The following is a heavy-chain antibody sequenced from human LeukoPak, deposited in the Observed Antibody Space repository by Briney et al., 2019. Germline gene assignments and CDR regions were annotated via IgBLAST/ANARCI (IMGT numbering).Heavy chain of an antibody. CDR3: ARGGGLDV. CDR2: IKHNGNVN. J-gene: IGHJ6*02. D-gene: IGHD3-16*01. CDR1: GCTFSSYG. Sequence: GSLRLSCAASGCTFSSYGMNWARQAPGKGLEWVASIKHNGNVNYYVDSVKGRFTISRDNAKNSLYLQMSNLRAEDTAVYFCARGGGLDVWGQGATVTVSS. V-gene: IGHV3-7*03.